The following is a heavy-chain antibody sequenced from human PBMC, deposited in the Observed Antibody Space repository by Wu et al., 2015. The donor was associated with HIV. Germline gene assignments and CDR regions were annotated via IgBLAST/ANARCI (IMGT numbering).Heavy chain of an antibody. CDR3: TTLYYDIFSTLDFDY. Sequence: QVQLVQSGAEVTEPGASVMVSCKASQYTFINYDVHWVRQAPGQGLEYLGWINPKSGATQYVENFQARITMTADTSITTAYMELSRLTSDDTALYYCTTLYYDIFSTLDFDYWGQGALITVSS. CDR2: INPKSGAT. CDR1: QYTFINYD. J-gene: IGHJ4*02. V-gene: IGHV1-2*02. D-gene: IGHD3-9*01.